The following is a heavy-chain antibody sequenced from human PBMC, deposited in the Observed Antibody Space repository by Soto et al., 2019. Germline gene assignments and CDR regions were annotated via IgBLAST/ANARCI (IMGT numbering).Heavy chain of an antibody. CDR1: GFTFSNAW. J-gene: IGHJ4*02. CDR3: TPDPGRQAYYYGSGSSYSTFDY. CDR2: IKSKTDGGTT. D-gene: IGHD3-10*01. Sequence: GGSLRLSCAASGFTFSNAWMSWVRQAPGKGLEWVGRIKSKTDGGTTDYAAPVKGRFTISRDDSKTTLYLQMNSLKTEDTAVYYCTPDPGRQAYYYGSGSSYSTFDYWGQGTLVTVSS. V-gene: IGHV3-15*01.